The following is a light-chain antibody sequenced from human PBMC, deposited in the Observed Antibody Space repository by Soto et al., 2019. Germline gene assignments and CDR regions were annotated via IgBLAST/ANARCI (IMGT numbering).Light chain of an antibody. Sequence: QSALTQPASVSGSPGQSITISYTGTTSDIGSYNYVSWYQQHAGNAPKLILFEVSHRPSGVSTRFSGSKSGNTASLTISGLQAEDEARYYCAFSTGINSLVFAGGTQLTVL. CDR3: AFSTGINSLV. CDR2: EVS. J-gene: IGLJ7*01. V-gene: IGLV2-14*01. CDR1: TSDIGSYNY.